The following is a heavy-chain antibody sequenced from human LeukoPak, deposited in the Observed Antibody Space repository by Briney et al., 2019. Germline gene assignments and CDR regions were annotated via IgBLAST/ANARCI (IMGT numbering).Heavy chain of an antibody. CDR3: ARGDYYGSRGDY. J-gene: IGHJ4*02. V-gene: IGHV3-33*05. Sequence: GGSLRLSCAASGFTFSNHGMHWVRQAPGKGLEWVAVISYDGSNKYYADSVKGRFTISRDNAKNTLYLQMNSLRAEDTAVYYCARGDYYGSRGDYWGQGTLVTVSS. CDR1: GFTFSNHG. CDR2: ISYDGSNK. D-gene: IGHD3-10*01.